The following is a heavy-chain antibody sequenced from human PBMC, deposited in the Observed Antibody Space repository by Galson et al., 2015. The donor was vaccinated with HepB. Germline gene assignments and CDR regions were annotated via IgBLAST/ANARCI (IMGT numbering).Heavy chain of an antibody. V-gene: IGHV4-34*01. D-gene: IGHD4-23*01. Sequence: TLSLTCAVYGGPFSNYYWTWVRQPPGKGLEWIGEIDQSGASGYKPSLKSRLSLSVDTPTRQFSLRRRSVTAAGTAVYYCAITHVLEAFDPNLDHYYGLDIWGPGTTVTVSS. J-gene: IGHJ6*02. CDR3: AITHVLEAFDPNLDHYYGLDI. CDR1: GGPFSNYY. CDR2: IDQSGAS.